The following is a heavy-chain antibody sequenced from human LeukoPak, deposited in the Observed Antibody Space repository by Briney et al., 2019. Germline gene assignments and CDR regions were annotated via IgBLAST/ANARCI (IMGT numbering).Heavy chain of an antibody. CDR1: GFIFRRYS. CDR2: IGSSSSTI. V-gene: IGHV3-48*01. CDR3: ATSPVYSYGHPYYFDY. Sequence: GGSLRLSCVASGFIFRRYSMNWVRQAPGKGLEWVSYIGSSSSTIYYADSVKGRFTISRDNAKNSLYLQMNSLRAEDTAVYYCATSPVYSYGHPYYFDYWGQGTLVTVSS. J-gene: IGHJ4*02. D-gene: IGHD5-18*01.